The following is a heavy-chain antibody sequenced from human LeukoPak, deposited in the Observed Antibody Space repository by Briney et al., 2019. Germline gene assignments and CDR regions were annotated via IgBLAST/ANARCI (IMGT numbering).Heavy chain of an antibody. CDR2: ISGSDTRT. J-gene: IGHJ4*02. CDR3: AKSPNYYDSSGYFYFDY. CDR1: GSTFSSCA. D-gene: IGHD3-22*01. V-gene: IGHV3-23*01. Sequence: GGSLRLSCAASGSTFSSCAMSWVRQAPGKGLEWVSAISGSDTRTYYADSLKGRFTISRDNSKNTLYLQMNSLRAEDTAVYYCAKSPNYYDSSGYFYFDYWGQGTLVTVSS.